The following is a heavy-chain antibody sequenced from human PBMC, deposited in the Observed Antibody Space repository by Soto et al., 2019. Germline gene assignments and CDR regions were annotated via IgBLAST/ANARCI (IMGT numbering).Heavy chain of an antibody. CDR2: ISSSSSYI. CDR1: GFTFSSYS. CDR3: ASIDDPYSSSWSNYYFDY. D-gene: IGHD6-13*01. V-gene: IGHV3-21*01. Sequence: EVQLVESGGGLVKPGGSLRLSCAASGFTFSSYSMNWVRQAPGKGLEWVSSISSSSSYIYYADPVKGRFTISRDNAKNSLYLQMNSLRAEDTAVYYCASIDDPYSSSWSNYYFDYWGQGTLVTVSS. J-gene: IGHJ4*02.